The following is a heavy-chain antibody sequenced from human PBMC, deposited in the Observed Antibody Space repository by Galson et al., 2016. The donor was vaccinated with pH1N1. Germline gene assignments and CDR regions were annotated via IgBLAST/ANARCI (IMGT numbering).Heavy chain of an antibody. V-gene: IGHV3-23*01. CDR2: ISGIGEST. CDR1: GFTFSSYA. Sequence: SLRLSCAASGFTFSSYAMSWVRQAPGKGLEWVSAISGIGESTYYSDSVKGHLTISSDNSKNTLYLQMNSLRTEDTAVYYCAKDLSSDYGDYGLDYWGQGTLVTVSS. CDR3: AKDLSSDYGDYGLDY. D-gene: IGHD4-17*01. J-gene: IGHJ4*02.